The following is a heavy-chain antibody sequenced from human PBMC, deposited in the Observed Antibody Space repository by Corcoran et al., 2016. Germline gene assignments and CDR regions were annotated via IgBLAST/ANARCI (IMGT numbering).Heavy chain of an antibody. CDR3: ARTLTGTRLLDY. Sequence: QVQLVQSGAEVKKHGASVKVPCKDAGYTFTSYGSRWVRQAPGQGLEWMGWISAYNGNTNYAQKLQGRVTMTTDKSTSTAYMELRSLRSDDTAVYYCARTLTGTRLLDYWGQGTLVTVSS. CDR2: ISAYNGNT. J-gene: IGHJ4*02. CDR1: GYTFTSYG. D-gene: IGHD1-7*01. V-gene: IGHV1-18*01.